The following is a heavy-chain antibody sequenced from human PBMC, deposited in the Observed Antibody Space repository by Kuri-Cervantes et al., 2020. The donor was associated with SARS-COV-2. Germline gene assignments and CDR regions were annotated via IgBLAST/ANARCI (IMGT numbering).Heavy chain of an antibody. CDR1: GFPFGDYA. J-gene: IGHJ4*02. CDR3: ASQGRGYSSSGNSCFFDY. V-gene: IGHV3-9*01. CDR2: ISWNSGSI. Sequence: GGSLRLSCAASGFPFGDYAMHWVRQAPGRGLEWISGISWNSGSIGYADSVKGRFTISRDNAKNSLYLQMNSLRAEDTAVYYCASQGRGYSSSGNSCFFDYWGQGTLVTVSS. D-gene: IGHD6-13*01.